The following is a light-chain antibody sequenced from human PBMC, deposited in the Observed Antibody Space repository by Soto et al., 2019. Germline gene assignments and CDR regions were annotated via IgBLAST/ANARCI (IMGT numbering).Light chain of an antibody. CDR1: QSVSSNF. CDR2: GTS. CDR3: LQYGSSPRT. J-gene: IGKJ1*01. V-gene: IGKV3-20*01. Sequence: EIVLTQSPGTLSLSPGERATLSCRASQSVSSNFLAWYQQKPGQAPRLLIYGTSKRATGIPDRFSGSGSGTAFTITISRLEPEDFAAYYCLQYGSSPRTFGQGTKVEIK.